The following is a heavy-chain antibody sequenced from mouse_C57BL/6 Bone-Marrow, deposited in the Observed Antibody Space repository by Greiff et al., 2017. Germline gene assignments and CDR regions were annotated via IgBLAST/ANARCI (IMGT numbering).Heavy chain of an antibody. J-gene: IGHJ2*01. D-gene: IGHD1-1*01. Sequence: QVQLQQSGAELARPGASVKMSCKASGYTFTSYTMHWVKQRPGPGLEWIGYINPSSGYTKYNQKFKDKATLTADKSSSTAYMQLSSLTSEDSAVYYCAITTVVAFDYWGQGTTLTVSS. V-gene: IGHV1-4*01. CDR1: GYTFTSYT. CDR3: AITTVVAFDY. CDR2: INPSSGYT.